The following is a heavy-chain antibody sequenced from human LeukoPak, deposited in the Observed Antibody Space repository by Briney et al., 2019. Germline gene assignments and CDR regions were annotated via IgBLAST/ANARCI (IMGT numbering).Heavy chain of an antibody. Sequence: PGGSLRLSCAASGFSIITNYMNWVRQAPGKGLEWVSVVYSGGSTFYADSVKGRFTISRDNSNNTLYLQMHSLRAEDTAVYYCARLANPSGYWDWGQGTLVTVSS. J-gene: IGHJ4*02. V-gene: IGHV3-53*01. CDR1: GFSIITNY. CDR2: VYSGGST. CDR3: ARLANPSGYWD. D-gene: IGHD3-22*01.